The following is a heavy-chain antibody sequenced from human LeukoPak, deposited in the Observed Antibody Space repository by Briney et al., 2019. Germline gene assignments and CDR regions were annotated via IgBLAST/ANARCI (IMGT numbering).Heavy chain of an antibody. V-gene: IGHV3-21*01. CDR2: ISSSSSYI. CDR1: GFTFSSYS. J-gene: IGHJ4*02. Sequence: GGSLRLPCAAPGFTFSSYSMNWVRQAPGEGLEGGSSISSSSSYIYYADSVKGRFTISRDNAKNSLYLQMNSLRAEDTAVYYCARLPANYYDSSGYIGYWGQGTLVTVSS. CDR3: ARLPANYYDSSGYIGY. D-gene: IGHD3-22*01.